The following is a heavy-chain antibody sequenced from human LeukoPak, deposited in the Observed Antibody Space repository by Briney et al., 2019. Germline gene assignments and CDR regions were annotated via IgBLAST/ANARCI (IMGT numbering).Heavy chain of an antibody. CDR3: ARFGYSSPRQAFDY. V-gene: IGHV4-28*01. J-gene: IGHJ4*02. CDR2: IYYSGST. Sequence: PSETLSLTCTVSGGSISSSNWWGWIRQPPGKGLEWIGYIYYSGSTYYNPSLKSRVTMSVDTSKNQFSLKLSSVTAVDTAVYYCARFGYSSPRQAFDYWGQGTLVTVPS. D-gene: IGHD4-11*01. CDR1: GGSISSSNW.